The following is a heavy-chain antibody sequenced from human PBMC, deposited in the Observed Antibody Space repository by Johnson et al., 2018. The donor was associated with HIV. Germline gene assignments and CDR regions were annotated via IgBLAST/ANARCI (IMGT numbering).Heavy chain of an antibody. CDR3: AKDSRRWGAFSDAFDI. V-gene: IGHV3-66*02. CDR1: GFTVSSNY. CDR2: IYSGGST. D-gene: IGHD1-26*01. Sequence: VQLVESGGGVVQPGRSLRLSCAASGFTVSSNYMSWVRQAPGKGLEWVSVIYSGGSTYYADSVKGRFTISRDNSKNTLYLQMSSLRAEDTAVYYCAKDSRRWGAFSDAFDIWGQGTMVTVSS. J-gene: IGHJ3*02.